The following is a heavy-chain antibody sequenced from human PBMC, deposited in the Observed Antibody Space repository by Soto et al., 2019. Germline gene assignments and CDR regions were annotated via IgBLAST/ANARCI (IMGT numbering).Heavy chain of an antibody. D-gene: IGHD3-3*01. J-gene: IGHJ5*02. CDR2: IYYNGST. V-gene: IGHV4-59*01. Sequence: SETLSLTCPVSGGSISGYYWSWIRQPPGMGLEWIGYIYYNGSTNYNPSLKSRVTISVDTSKNQFSLKLSSVTAADTAVYYCARTYYDFWSGYWRWFDPWGQGTLVTVSS. CDR1: GGSISGYY. CDR3: ARTYYDFWSGYWRWFDP.